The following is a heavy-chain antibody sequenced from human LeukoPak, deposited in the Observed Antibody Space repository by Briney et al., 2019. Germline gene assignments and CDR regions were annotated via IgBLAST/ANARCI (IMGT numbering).Heavy chain of an antibody. V-gene: IGHV3-21*01. D-gene: IGHD6-19*01. J-gene: IGHJ4*02. CDR2: ISSSSSYI. Sequence: GGSLRLSCAASGFTFSGYSMKWVRQAPGKGLEWVSSISSSSSYIYYADSVKGRFTISRDNAKNSLYLQMNSLGAEDTAVYYCARGDNSSGWYPRYFDFWGQGTLVTVTS. CDR1: GFTFSGYS. CDR3: ARGDNSSGWYPRYFDF.